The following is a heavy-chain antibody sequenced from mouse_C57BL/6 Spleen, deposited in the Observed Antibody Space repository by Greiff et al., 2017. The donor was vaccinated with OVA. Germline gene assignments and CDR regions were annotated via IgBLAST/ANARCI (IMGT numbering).Heavy chain of an antibody. J-gene: IGHJ1*03. V-gene: IGHV1-52*01. CDR3: ARGYYGSSHWYFDV. Sequence: QVQLQQPGAELVRPGSSVKLSCKASGYTFTSYWMLWVKQRPIQGLEWIGNIDPSDSETHYNQKFKDKATLTVDKSSSTAYMQLSSLTSEDSAVYYCARGYYGSSHWYFDVWGTGTTVTVSS. CDR1: GYTFTSYW. D-gene: IGHD1-1*01. CDR2: IDPSDSET.